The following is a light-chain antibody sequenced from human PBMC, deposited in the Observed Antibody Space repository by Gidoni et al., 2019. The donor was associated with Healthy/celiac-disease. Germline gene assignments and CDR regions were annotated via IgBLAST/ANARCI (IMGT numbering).Light chain of an antibody. Sequence: DIVMTTSPDSLPVSLGERATINCKSSQSVLYSYNNKYYLAWYQQKPGQPPKLLIYWASTRESGVPDRFSGSGSGKDFTLTISSMQAEDLAVYYWQQYYSTPLTFGGGTKVEIK. J-gene: IGKJ4*01. CDR3: QQYYSTPLT. CDR1: QSVLYSYNNKYY. V-gene: IGKV4-1*01. CDR2: WAS.